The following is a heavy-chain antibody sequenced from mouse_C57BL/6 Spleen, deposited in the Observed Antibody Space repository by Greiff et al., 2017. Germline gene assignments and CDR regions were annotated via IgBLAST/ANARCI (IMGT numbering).Heavy chain of an antibody. V-gene: IGHV1-9*01. CDR2: ILPGSGST. CDR3: ARGPQFITTVVAYYFDY. J-gene: IGHJ2*01. CDR1: GYTFTGYW. Sequence: QVQLQQSGAELMKPGASVKLSCKATGYTFTGYWIEWVKQRPGHGLEWIGEILPGSGSTNYNEKFKGKATFTADTSSNTAYMQLSSLTTEDSAIYYCARGPQFITTVVAYYFDYWGQGTTLTVSS. D-gene: IGHD1-1*01.